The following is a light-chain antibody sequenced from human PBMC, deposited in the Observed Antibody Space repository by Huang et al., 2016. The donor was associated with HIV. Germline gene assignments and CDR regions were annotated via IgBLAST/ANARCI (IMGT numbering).Light chain of an antibody. J-gene: IGKJ4*01. CDR2: DVS. CDR1: QSVETY. CDR3: QQRSSWPLT. V-gene: IGKV3-11*01. Sequence: VLTQSPFTLSMSPGQRATLSCKTSQSVETYLAWYQQRPGQGPRLLIYDVSNRAPGVPTRFSGAGSGTDFTLIIHNLAPEDVALYFCQQRSSWPLTFGGGTRVE.